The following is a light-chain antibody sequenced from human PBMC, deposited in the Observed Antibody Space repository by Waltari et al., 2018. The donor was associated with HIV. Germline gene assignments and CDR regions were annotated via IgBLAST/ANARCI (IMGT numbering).Light chain of an antibody. CDR3: QQYGSSPYT. Sequence: IVLTQSPGTLSLSPGDSANPPCWASQSVYNSYLAWYQQKPGQAPRLLIYDASIRATGIPDRFSGSASGTDFTLTISRLEPEDFAVYYCQQYGSSPYTFGPGTTVDIK. J-gene: IGKJ3*01. CDR1: QSVYNSY. V-gene: IGKV3-20*01. CDR2: DAS.